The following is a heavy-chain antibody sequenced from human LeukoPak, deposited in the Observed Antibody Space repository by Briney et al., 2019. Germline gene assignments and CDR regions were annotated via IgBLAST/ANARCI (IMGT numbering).Heavy chain of an antibody. V-gene: IGHV3-11*01. CDR2: ISSSGSTI. Sequence: GGSLRLSCAASALTFSEYYMSWIRQAPGKGLEWVSYISSSGSTIYYADSVKGRFTISRDNAKNSLYLQMNSLRAEDTAVYYCARDNGDYVFTHWFDPWGQGTLVTVSS. D-gene: IGHD4-17*01. CDR1: ALTFSEYY. CDR3: ARDNGDYVFTHWFDP. J-gene: IGHJ5*02.